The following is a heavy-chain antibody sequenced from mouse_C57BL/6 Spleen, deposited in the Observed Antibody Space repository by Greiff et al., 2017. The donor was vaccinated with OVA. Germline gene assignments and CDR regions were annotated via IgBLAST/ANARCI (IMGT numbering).Heavy chain of an antibody. CDR2: IDPSDSYT. CDR3: ARLIDSTFDY. D-gene: IGHD2-5*01. J-gene: IGHJ2*01. Sequence: QVQLKQSGAELVKPGASVKLSCKASGYTFTSYWMQWVKQRPGQGLEWIGEIDPSDSYTNYNQKFKGKATLTVDTSSSTAYMQLSSLTSEDSAVYYCARLIDSTFDYWGQGTTLTVSS. V-gene: IGHV1-50*01. CDR1: GYTFTSYW.